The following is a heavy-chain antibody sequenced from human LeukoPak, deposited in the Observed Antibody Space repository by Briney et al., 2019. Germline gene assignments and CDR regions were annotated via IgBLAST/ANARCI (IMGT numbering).Heavy chain of an antibody. V-gene: IGHV3-48*03. CDR3: ARDRTPHNDY. D-gene: IGHD2-2*01. CDR1: GFTLSDYG. CDR2: ISSSGGTI. Sequence: GGSLRLSCAASGFTLSDYGMNWVRQAPGKGLEWVSYISSSGGTIYYADSVKGRFTISRDNAKSSLYLQMNSLRVEDTAVYYCARDRTPHNDYWGQGTLVTVSS. J-gene: IGHJ4*02.